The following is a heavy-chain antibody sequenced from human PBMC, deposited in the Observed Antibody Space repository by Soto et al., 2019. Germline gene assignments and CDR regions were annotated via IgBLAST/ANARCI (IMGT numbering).Heavy chain of an antibody. D-gene: IGHD3-22*01. V-gene: IGHV1-69*13. CDR3: ARLPYYYEGDAFDI. J-gene: IGHJ3*02. CDR1: GGTFSSYA. Sequence: ASVKVSCKASGGTFSSYAISWVRQAPGRGLEWMGGVIPIFGTANYAQKFQGRVTITADESTSTAYMELSSLRSEDTAVYYCARLPYYYEGDAFDIWGQGTMVTVSS. CDR2: VIPIFGTA.